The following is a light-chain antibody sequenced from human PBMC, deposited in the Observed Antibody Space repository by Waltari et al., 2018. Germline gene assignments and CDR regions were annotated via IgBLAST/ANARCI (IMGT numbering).Light chain of an antibody. J-gene: IGLJ1*01. V-gene: IGLV2-11*01. CDR2: DVS. Sequence: QSALTQPRSVSGSPRQSVAISRTGTSTDVCGYNYVSWYQQHPGKVPKVVIYDVSKRPSGVPDRFSGSKSGNTASLTISGLQADDEADYYCCSYAGSYIVFGAGTKVTVL. CDR1: STDVCGYNY. CDR3: CSYAGSYIV.